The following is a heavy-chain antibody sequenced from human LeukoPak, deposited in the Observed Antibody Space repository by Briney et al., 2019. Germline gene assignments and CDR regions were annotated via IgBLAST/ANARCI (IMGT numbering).Heavy chain of an antibody. Sequence: GGSLRLSCAASGFTFSSYAMNWVRQAPGKGLEWVSGFSGSGGSTYYADSVKGRFTISRDNSKNTLYLQMNSLRAEDTAVYYCVKESVVVPAAIWDYWGQGTLVTVSS. CDR1: GFTFSSYA. V-gene: IGHV3-23*01. J-gene: IGHJ4*02. CDR2: FSGSGGST. D-gene: IGHD2-2*02. CDR3: VKESVVVPAAIWDY.